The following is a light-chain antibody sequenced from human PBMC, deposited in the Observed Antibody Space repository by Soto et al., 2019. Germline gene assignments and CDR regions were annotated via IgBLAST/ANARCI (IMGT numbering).Light chain of an antibody. CDR2: GAS. V-gene: IGKV3-11*01. CDR1: QSVGNN. CDR3: QQRSNWPT. Sequence: EIVMTQSPATLSVSPGERTTLSCRASQSVGNNLAWYQQKPGQAPRLLIYGASNRATGIPARFSGSGSGTDFTLTISSLEPEDFAVYYCQQRSNWPTFGQGTKVDI. J-gene: IGKJ1*01.